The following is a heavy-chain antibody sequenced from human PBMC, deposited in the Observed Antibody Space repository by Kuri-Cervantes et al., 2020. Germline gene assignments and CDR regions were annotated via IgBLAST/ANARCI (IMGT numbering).Heavy chain of an antibody. J-gene: IGHJ4*02. CDR3: AKEVRGSPVQGGNDY. CDR2: IWYDGSNK. CDR1: GFTFSSYG. Sequence: GESLKISCAASGFTFSSYGMHWVRQAPGKGLEWVAVIWYDGSNKYYADSVKGRFTTSRDNSKNTLYLQMNSLKAEDTAVYYCAKEVRGSPVQGGNDYWGQGTLVTVSS. V-gene: IGHV3-33*06. D-gene: IGHD3-10*01.